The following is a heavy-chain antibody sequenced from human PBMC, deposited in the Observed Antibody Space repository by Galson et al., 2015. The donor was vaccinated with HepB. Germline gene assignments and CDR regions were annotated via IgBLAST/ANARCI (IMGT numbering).Heavy chain of an antibody. CDR2: ISSSSSTI. J-gene: IGHJ6*02. CDR3: ARAHRGATNYYYGMDV. Sequence: SLRLSCAASGFTFSSYSMNWVRQAPGKGLEWVSYISSSSSTIYYADSVEGRFTISRDNAKNSLYLQMNSLRAEDTAVYYCARAHRGATNYYYGMDVWGQGTTVTVSS. CDR1: GFTFSSYS. V-gene: IGHV3-48*01. D-gene: IGHD5-12*01.